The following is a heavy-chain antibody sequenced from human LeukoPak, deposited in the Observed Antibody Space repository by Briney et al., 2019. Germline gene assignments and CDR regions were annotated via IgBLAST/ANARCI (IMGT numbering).Heavy chain of an antibody. V-gene: IGHV1-46*01. CDR3: ARGYYYGSGSDWGTNDY. D-gene: IGHD3-10*01. Sequence: ASVKVSCKASGYTFSSYDINWVRQATGQGLEWMGIINPSGGSTSYAQKFQGRVTMTRDMSTSTVYMELSSLRSEDTAVYYCARGYYYGSGSDWGTNDYWGQGTLVTVPS. J-gene: IGHJ4*02. CDR1: GYTFSSYD. CDR2: INPSGGST.